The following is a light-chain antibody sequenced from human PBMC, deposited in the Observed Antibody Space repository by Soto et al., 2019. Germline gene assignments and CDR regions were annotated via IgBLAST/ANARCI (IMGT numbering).Light chain of an antibody. Sequence: DVVVTQSPLSLPVTLGQPASISCRSSQGLVHSDGNTYLTWFQQRPGQSPRRLIYKISNRDSGVPDRFSGSGSGTDFTLKISRVEAEDVGLYYCMQGTQWPYTFGQGTKLEIK. CDR3: MQGTQWPYT. J-gene: IGKJ2*01. V-gene: IGKV2-30*02. CDR1: QGLVHSDGNTY. CDR2: KIS.